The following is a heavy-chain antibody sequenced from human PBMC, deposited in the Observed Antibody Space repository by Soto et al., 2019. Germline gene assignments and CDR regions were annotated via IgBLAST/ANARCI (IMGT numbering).Heavy chain of an antibody. CDR1: GYSFTSYW. J-gene: IGHJ6*02. D-gene: IGHD6-13*01. Sequence: GESLKISCKGSGYSFTSYWIGWVRQMPGKGLEWMGIIYPGDSDTRYSPSFQGQVTISADKSISTAYLQWSSLKASDTAMYYCARRSSSDYYYYYGMDVWGQGTQVTVSS. CDR2: IYPGDSDT. CDR3: ARRSSSDYYYYYGMDV. V-gene: IGHV5-51*01.